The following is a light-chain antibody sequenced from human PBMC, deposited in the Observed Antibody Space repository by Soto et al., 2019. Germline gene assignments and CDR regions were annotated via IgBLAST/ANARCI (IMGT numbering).Light chain of an antibody. J-gene: IGKJ2*01. Sequence: EIVMTQSPGTLSLSPGERATISCRASQVIGSRYLAWYHQKSGQAPRLLIYGASSRAPGIPDRFSGSGSGTDFTLTISRLEPEDFGVYYCHQFGSSIPHTFGQGTKLEIK. V-gene: IGKV3-20*01. CDR1: QVIGSRY. CDR2: GAS. CDR3: HQFGSSIPHT.